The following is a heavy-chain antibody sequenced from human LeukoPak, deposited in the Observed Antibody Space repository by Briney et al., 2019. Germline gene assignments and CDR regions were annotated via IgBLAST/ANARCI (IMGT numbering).Heavy chain of an antibody. CDR2: MNPNSGNT. CDR3: ARAPGYGSSWLKAGYYYYGMDV. CDR1: GYTFASYD. Sequence: ASVRVSCKASGYTFASYDINWVRQATGQGLEWMGWMNPNSGNTGYAQKFQGRVTMTRNTSISTAYMELSSLRSEDTAVYYCARAPGYGSSWLKAGYYYYGMDVWGQGTTVTVSS. D-gene: IGHD6-13*01. J-gene: IGHJ6*02. V-gene: IGHV1-8*01.